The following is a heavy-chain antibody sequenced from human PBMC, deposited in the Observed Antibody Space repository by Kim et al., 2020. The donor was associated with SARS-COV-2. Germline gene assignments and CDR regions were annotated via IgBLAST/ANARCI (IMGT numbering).Heavy chain of an antibody. CDR3: ATDSPNSSGYYAAFDI. V-gene: IGHV1-24*01. CDR1: GYTLTELS. J-gene: IGHJ3*02. CDR2: FDPEDGET. Sequence: ASVKVSCKVSGYTLTELSMHWVRQAPGKGLEWMGGFDPEDGETIYAQKFQGRVTMTEDTSTDTAYMELSSLRSEDTAVYYCATDSPNSSGYYAAFDIWGQGTMVTVSS. D-gene: IGHD3-22*01.